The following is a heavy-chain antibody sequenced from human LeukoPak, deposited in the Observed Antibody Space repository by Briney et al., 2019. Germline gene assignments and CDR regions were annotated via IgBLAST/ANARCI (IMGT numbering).Heavy chain of an antibody. D-gene: IGHD3-3*01. CDR1: GGSISSSSYY. CDR2: IYYSGST. Sequence: SETLSLTCTVSGGSISSSSYYWGWIRQPPGKGLEWIGSIYYSGSTYYNPSLKSRVTISVDTSKNQFSLKLSSVTAADTAVYYCARLNYDFWSGIDAFDIWGQGTMVTASS. V-gene: IGHV4-39*01. CDR3: ARLNYDFWSGIDAFDI. J-gene: IGHJ3*02.